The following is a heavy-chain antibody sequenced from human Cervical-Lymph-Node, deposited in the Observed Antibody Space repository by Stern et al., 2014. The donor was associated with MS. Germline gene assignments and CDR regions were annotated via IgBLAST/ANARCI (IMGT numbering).Heavy chain of an antibody. CDR3: TRGISHYYYAMDV. J-gene: IGHJ6*02. CDR1: GGAISSYY. Sequence: VQLVESGPGLVKLSETLSLTCTVSGGAISSYYWSWIRQPPGKGLEWIGYIYYSGSTYYKPSLKRRVTISVDTSKNQFSLKLTSVTAADTAVYYCTRGISHYYYAMDVWGQGTTVTVSS. CDR2: IYYSGST. V-gene: IGHV4-59*01.